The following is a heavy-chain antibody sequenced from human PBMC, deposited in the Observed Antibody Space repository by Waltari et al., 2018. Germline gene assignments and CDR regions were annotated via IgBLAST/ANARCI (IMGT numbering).Heavy chain of an antibody. D-gene: IGHD2-21*02. Sequence: EVQLVESGGVLVQPGGSLRLSCAASGLTVSGTYMTWVRQAPGTGMDCVSLIYCGCVTYYADAVKVRFIIARDNSKNTLSLQINDLRAEDSALYCCAASSCGADCYYSLDYWGRGTLVTVSS. J-gene: IGHJ4*02. CDR3: AASSCGADCYYSLDY. V-gene: IGHV3-66*01. CDR1: GLTVSGTY. CDR2: IYCGCVT.